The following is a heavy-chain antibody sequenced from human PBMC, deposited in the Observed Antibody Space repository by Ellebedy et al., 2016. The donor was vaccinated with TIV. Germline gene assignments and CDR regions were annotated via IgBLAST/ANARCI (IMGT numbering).Heavy chain of an antibody. CDR1: GYTFTSYY. CDR2: INPSGGST. V-gene: IGHV1-46*01. Sequence: ASVKVSCXASGYTFTSYYMHWVRQAPGQGLEWMGIINPSGGSTSYAQKFQGRVTMTRGTSTSTVYMELSSLRSEDTAVYYCARDSMVRGVIDYYYGMDVWGQGTTVTVSS. CDR3: ARDSMVRGVIDYYYGMDV. D-gene: IGHD3-10*01. J-gene: IGHJ6*02.